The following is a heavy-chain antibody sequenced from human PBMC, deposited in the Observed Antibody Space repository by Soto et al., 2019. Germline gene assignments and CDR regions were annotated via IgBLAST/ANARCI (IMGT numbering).Heavy chain of an antibody. CDR2: INHSGST. CDR3: ARVQAANYYYYYGMDV. CDR1: GGSFSGYY. V-gene: IGHV4-34*10. Sequence: SETLSLTCAVYGGSFSGYYWSWIRQPPGKGLEWIGEINHSGSTNYNPSLKSRVTMTRDTSTSTVYMELSSLRSEDTAVYYCARVQAANYYYYYGMDVWGQGTTVTVSS. J-gene: IGHJ6*01. D-gene: IGHD5-18*01.